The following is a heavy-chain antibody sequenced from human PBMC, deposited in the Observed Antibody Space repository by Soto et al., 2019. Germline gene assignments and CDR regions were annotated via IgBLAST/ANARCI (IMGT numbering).Heavy chain of an antibody. V-gene: IGHV4-59*01. D-gene: IGHD6-19*01. J-gene: IGHJ4*02. CDR2: XXSXGXT. CDR3: AREGAVAGSFDY. Sequence: SETLSLTCTVSGGSINNYYGSWIRQPPGRGLXWXGXXXSXGXTXYXXXXKSRVTISVDTSKKQFSLKLSSVTAADTAVYYCAREGAVAGSFDYWGQGTLVTVSS. CDR1: GGSINNYY.